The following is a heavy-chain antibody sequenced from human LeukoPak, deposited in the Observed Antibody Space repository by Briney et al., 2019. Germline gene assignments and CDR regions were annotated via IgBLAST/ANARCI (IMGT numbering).Heavy chain of an antibody. J-gene: IGHJ4*02. CDR1: GFTFSSYG. V-gene: IGHV3-30*18. D-gene: IGHD5-12*01. CDR3: AKGGYSGSSHFDY. CDR2: ISYDGSNK. Sequence: RGSLRLSCAASGFTFSSYGMHWVRQAPGTGLEWVAVISYDGSNKYYADSVKGRFTISRDNPKNTLYLQMNSLRAEDTAVYYCAKGGYSGSSHFDYWGQGTLVTVSS.